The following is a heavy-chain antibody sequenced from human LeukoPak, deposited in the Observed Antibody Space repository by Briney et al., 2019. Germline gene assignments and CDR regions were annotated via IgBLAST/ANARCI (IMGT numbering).Heavy chain of an antibody. Sequence: GGSLRLSCAASGFTFSNAWMSWVRQAPGKELEWVGRIKSKTDGGTTDYAAPVKGRFTISRDDSKNTLYLQMNSLKTEDTAVYYCTTEGYDILTGLYYFDYWGQGTLVTVSS. J-gene: IGHJ4*02. V-gene: IGHV3-15*01. CDR2: IKSKTDGGTT. CDR1: GFTFSNAW. CDR3: TTEGYDILTGLYYFDY. D-gene: IGHD3-9*01.